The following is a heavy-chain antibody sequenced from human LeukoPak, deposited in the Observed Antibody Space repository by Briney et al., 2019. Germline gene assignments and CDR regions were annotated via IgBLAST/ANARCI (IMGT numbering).Heavy chain of an antibody. J-gene: IGHJ4*02. Sequence: GGSLRLSCAASGFTFSSFWMHCVREAPGRGLVWVSRINSDGSSTSYADSVKGRFTISRDNAKNTLYLQMNSLRAEDTAVYYCARAPRGVVDYWGQGTLVTVS. CDR2: INSDGSST. CDR3: ARAPRGVVDY. CDR1: GFTFSSFW. D-gene: IGHD3-10*01. V-gene: IGHV3-74*01.